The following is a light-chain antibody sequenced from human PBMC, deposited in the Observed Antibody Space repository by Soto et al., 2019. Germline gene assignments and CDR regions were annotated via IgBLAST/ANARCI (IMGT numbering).Light chain of an antibody. CDR3: SSYTSTNALV. V-gene: IGLV2-14*03. CDR2: DVN. J-gene: IGLJ1*01. Sequence: SVLPQPASVSGSPGQSITVSCTGTGSDVGGYNYVSWYQQYPSQAPKLMIYDVNKRPSGVSNRFSGSKSGNTASLTISGPQVEDEADYYCSSYTSTNALVFGVGTKVTVL. CDR1: GSDVGGYNY.